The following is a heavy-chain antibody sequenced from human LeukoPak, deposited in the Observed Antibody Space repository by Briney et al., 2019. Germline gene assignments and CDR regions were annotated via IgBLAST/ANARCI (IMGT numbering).Heavy chain of an antibody. Sequence: GGSLRLSCAASGFTFSSHEMNWVRQAPGKGLEWLSYISRSGNSIFYADSVKGRFTISRDNAKNSLYLQMNSLRAEDTAVYYCARPYSAYAFDYWGQGTLVTVSS. V-gene: IGHV3-48*03. CDR1: GFTFSSHE. D-gene: IGHD5-12*01. CDR3: ARPYSAYAFDY. CDR2: ISRSGNSI. J-gene: IGHJ4*02.